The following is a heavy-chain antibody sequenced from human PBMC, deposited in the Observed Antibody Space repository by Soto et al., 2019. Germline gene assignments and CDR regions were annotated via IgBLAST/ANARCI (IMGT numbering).Heavy chain of an antibody. D-gene: IGHD4-17*01. CDR3: ARHDYGGFGL. CDR1: GGSISRSSYY. V-gene: IGHV4-39*01. CDR2: FYYSGST. J-gene: IGHJ4*02. Sequence: SETLSLTCTVSGGSISRSSYYWGWIRQPPGKGLEWIGSFYYSGSTYYNPSLKSRVTISVDTSKNQFSLKLSSVTAADTAVYYCARHDYGGFGLWGQGTLVTVSS.